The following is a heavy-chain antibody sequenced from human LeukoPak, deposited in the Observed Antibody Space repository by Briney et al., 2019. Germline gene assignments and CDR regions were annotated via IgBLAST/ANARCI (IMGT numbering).Heavy chain of an antibody. Sequence: GGSLRLSCAASGFTFSSYAMHWVRQAPGKGLEWVAVISYDGSNKYHADSVKGRFTISRDNSKNTLYLQMNSLRAEDTAVYYCAREGRDGYNLDYWGQGTLVTVSS. CDR2: ISYDGSNK. V-gene: IGHV3-30-3*01. J-gene: IGHJ4*02. CDR3: AREGRDGYNLDY. D-gene: IGHD5-24*01. CDR1: GFTFSSYA.